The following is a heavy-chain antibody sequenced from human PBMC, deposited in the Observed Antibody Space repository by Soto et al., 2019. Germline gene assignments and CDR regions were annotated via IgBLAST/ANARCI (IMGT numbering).Heavy chain of an antibody. CDR1: GGSINSGDYH. J-gene: IGHJ6*02. Sequence: ASETLSLTCTVSGGSINSGDYHWTWIRQSPGKGLEWIGAIYYSASTYYNPSLVSRIHVSVDTSKNQFSLKLTSVTAADTAVYYCARDSRTPSGGMDVWGQGTTVTVSS. CDR3: ARDSRTPSGGMDV. CDR2: IYYSAST. V-gene: IGHV4-30-4*01.